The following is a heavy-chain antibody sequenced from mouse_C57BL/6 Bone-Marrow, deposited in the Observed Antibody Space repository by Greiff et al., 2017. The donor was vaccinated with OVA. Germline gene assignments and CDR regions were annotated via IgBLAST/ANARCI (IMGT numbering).Heavy chain of an antibody. CDR1: GFTFSDFY. V-gene: IGHV5-12*01. CDR3: ARLDAMDY. J-gene: IGHJ4*01. Sequence: EVHLVESGGGLVQPVGSLKLSCAASGFTFSDFYMYWIRQTPEKRLEWVAYISNGGGSTYYPDTVKGRFTISRDNAKNTLYLQMSRLKSEDTAMYYCARLDAMDYWGQGTSVTVSS. CDR2: ISNGGGST.